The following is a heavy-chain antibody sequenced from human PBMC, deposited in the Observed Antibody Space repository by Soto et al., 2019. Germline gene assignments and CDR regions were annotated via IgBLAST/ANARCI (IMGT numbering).Heavy chain of an antibody. CDR1: GYSFAGYW. D-gene: IGHD3-22*01. CDR2: IDPSDSQT. J-gene: IGHJ4*02. Sequence: GESLKISCKGSGYSFAGYWITWVRQKPGKGLEWMGRIDPSDSQTYYSPSFRGHVTISVTKSITTVFLQWSSLRASDTAMYYCARQIYDSDTGPTFQYYFDSWGQGTPVTVSS. CDR3: ARQIYDSDTGPTFQYYFDS. V-gene: IGHV5-10-1*01.